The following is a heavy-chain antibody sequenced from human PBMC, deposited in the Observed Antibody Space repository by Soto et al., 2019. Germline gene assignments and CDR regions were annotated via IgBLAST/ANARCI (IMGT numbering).Heavy chain of an antibody. V-gene: IGHV1-18*01. CDR3: ARDVRGHYYYYGMDV. D-gene: IGHD5-12*01. CDR2: ISAYNGNT. J-gene: IGHJ6*02. Sequence: QVQLVQSGAEVKKPGASVKVSCKASGYTFTSYGISWGRQAPGQGLEWMGWISAYNGNTNYAQRLQGRVTMTTDTSTSALYMELRSLRSDDTAVYYCARDVRGHYYYYGMDVWGQGTTVTVSS. CDR1: GYTFTSYG.